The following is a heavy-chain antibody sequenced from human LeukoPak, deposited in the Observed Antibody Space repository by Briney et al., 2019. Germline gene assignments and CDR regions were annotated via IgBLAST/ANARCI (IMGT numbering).Heavy chain of an antibody. CDR3: ARSGQYSSSWYCRYCWFDP. CDR2: INPNSGGT. CDR1: GYTFSNFV. J-gene: IGHJ5*02. V-gene: IGHV1-2*02. D-gene: IGHD6-13*01. Sequence: GASVKVSCKASGYTFSNFVINWVRQAPGQGLEWMGWINPNSGGTNYAQKFQGRVTMTRDTSISTAYMELSRLRSDDTAVYYCARSGQYSSSWYCRYCWFDPWGQGTLVTVSS.